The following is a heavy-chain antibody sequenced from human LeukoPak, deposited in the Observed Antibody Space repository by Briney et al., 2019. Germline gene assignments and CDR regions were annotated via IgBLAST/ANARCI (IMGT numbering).Heavy chain of an antibody. CDR3: ARGVRGYCSSTSCRRGKNWFDP. V-gene: IGHV4-34*01. J-gene: IGHJ5*02. CDR2: INHSGST. Sequence: SETLSLTCAVYGESFSGYYWSWIRQPPGKGLEWIGEINHSGSTNYNPSLKSRVTISVDTSKNQFSLKLSSVTAADTAVYYCARGVRGYCSSTSCRRGKNWFDPWGQGTLVTVSS. D-gene: IGHD2-2*01. CDR1: GESFSGYY.